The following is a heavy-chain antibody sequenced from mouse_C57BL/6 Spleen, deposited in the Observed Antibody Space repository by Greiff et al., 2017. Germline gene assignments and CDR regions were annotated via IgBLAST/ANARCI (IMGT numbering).Heavy chain of an antibody. J-gene: IGHJ3*01. Sequence: DVKLQESGAELVKPGASVKLSCTASGFNIKDYYMHWVKQRTEQGLEWIGRIDPEDGETKYAPKFQGKATITADTSSNTAYLQLSSLTSEDTAVYYCARSNYDGSSYAWFAYWGQGTLVTVSA. CDR3: ARSNYDGSSYAWFAY. V-gene: IGHV14-2*01. CDR1: GFNIKDYY. CDR2: IDPEDGET. D-gene: IGHD1-1*01.